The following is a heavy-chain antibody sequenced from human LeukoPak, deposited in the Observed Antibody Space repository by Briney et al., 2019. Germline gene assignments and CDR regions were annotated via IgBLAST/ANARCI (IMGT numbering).Heavy chain of an antibody. Sequence: PGGSLRLSCVASGFTFGSYSMNWVRQAPGKGLEWVSYISSGSSIMYYAGSVKGRFTISRDNAENSLYLQLNSLRDEDTAVYYCAREDRWYIDYWGQGTLVTVSS. CDR3: AREDRWYIDY. J-gene: IGHJ4*02. CDR2: ISSGSSIM. CDR1: GFTFGSYS. D-gene: IGHD4-23*01. V-gene: IGHV3-48*02.